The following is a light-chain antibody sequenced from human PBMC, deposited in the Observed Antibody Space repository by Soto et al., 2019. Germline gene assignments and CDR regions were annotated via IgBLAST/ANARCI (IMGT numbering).Light chain of an antibody. CDR2: GTS. J-gene: IGKJ4*01. V-gene: IGKV3-15*01. CDR3: QQYYNWPLT. CDR1: PSVSSSY. Sequence: NPSLAPGERATLSCRASPSVSSSYLAWYQQKPGQAPRLLIYGTSTRVTGIPARFSGSGSGTEFTLTISSLQSEDFAVYYCQQYYNWPLTFGGGTKVDIK.